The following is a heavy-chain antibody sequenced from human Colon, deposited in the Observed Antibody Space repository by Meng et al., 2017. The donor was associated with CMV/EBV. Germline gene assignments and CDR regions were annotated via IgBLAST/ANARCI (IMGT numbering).Heavy chain of an antibody. J-gene: IGHJ4*02. V-gene: IGHV3-7*01. CDR3: ARRKGEGNWQQTFDY. CDR1: GFTFSIYW. Sequence: GGSLRLSCAASGFTFSIYWMTWVRQAPGKGLEWVANIKQDGSEKYYVDSVKGRFTISRDNATNSLYLQMNSLRAEDTAVYYCARRKGEGNWQQTFDYWGQGTLVTVSS. D-gene: IGHD1-20*01. CDR2: IKQDGSEK.